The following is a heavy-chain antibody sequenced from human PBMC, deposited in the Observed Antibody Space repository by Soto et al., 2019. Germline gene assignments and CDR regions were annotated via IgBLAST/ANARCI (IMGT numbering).Heavy chain of an antibody. Sequence: QVQLVQSGAEVKKPGSSVKVSCKASGGTFSSYAISWVRQAPGQGLEWMGGIIPIFGTANYAQKFQGRVTMTADESTSTAYMELSSLRSEDTAVYYCARLGTIFWTTQIDAFDIWGQGTMVTVSS. CDR3: ARLGTIFWTTQIDAFDI. J-gene: IGHJ3*02. CDR1: GGTFSSYA. D-gene: IGHD3-9*01. CDR2: IIPIFGTA. V-gene: IGHV1-69*01.